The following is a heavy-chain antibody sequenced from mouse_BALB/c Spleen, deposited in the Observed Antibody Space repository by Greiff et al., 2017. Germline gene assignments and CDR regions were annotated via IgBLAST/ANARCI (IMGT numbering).Heavy chain of an antibody. CDR2: IYPGSGNT. V-gene: IGHV1-77*01. CDR3: ARKGYDYEGDYYAMDY. D-gene: IGHD2-4*01. Sequence: QVQLQQSGAELARPGASVKLSCKASGYTFTDYYINWVKQRTGQGLEWIGEIYPGSGNTYYNEKFKGKATLTADKSSSTAYMQLSSLTSEDSAVYFCARKGYDYEGDYYAMDYWGQGTSVTVSS. J-gene: IGHJ4*01. CDR1: GYTFTDYY.